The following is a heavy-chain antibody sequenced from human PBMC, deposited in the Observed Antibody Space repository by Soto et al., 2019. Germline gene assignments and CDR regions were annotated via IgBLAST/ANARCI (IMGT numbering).Heavy chain of an antibody. CDR2: INAGNGNT. Sequence: QVPLVQSGAEVKKPGASVKVSCKASGYTFTSYAMHWVRQAPGQRLEWMGWINAGNGNTKYSQKFQGRVTITRDTSASTAYMELSSLRSEDTAVYYCARYHYDFWSGFENGWFDPWGQGTLVTVSS. D-gene: IGHD3-3*01. CDR1: GYTFTSYA. CDR3: ARYHYDFWSGFENGWFDP. J-gene: IGHJ5*02. V-gene: IGHV1-3*01.